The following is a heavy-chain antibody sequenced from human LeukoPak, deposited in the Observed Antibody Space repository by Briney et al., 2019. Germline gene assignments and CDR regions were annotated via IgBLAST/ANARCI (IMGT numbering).Heavy chain of an antibody. CDR2: IYSGGST. CDR1: GFTVSSNY. CDR3: ARVPYYYDGSGYYGAFDI. D-gene: IGHD3-22*01. V-gene: IGHV3-53*01. Sequence: GGSLRLSCAASGFTVSSNYMSWVRQAPGKGLEWVSVIYSGGSTYYADSVKGRFTISRDNSKNTLYLQMNSLRAEDTAVYYCARVPYYYDGSGYYGAFDIWGQGTMVTVSS. J-gene: IGHJ3*02.